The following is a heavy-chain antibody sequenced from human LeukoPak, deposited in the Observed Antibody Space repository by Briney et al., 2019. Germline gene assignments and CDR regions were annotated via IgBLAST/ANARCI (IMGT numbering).Heavy chain of an antibody. CDR3: ARAFLSYCSTTSCYTFDY. Sequence: ASVKVSCKASGYTFISYGISWVRQAPGQGLEWMGWISAYNGNTNYAQKLQGRVTMTTDTSTSTAYMELRSLRSDDTAVYYCARAFLSYCSTTSCYTFDYWGQGTLVTVSS. J-gene: IGHJ4*02. CDR1: GYTFISYG. V-gene: IGHV1-18*01. CDR2: ISAYNGNT. D-gene: IGHD2-2*02.